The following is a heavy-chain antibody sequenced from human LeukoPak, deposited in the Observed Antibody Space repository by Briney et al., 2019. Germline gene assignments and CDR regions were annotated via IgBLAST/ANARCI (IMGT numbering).Heavy chain of an antibody. D-gene: IGHD1-1*01. Sequence: GGSLRLSCAASGFTFSSYGMHWVRQAPGKGLEWVAFIRYDGSNKYYADSVKGRFTISRDNSKNTLYLQMNSLRAEDTAVYYCACSRGGALDPFDYWGQGTLVTVSS. J-gene: IGHJ4*02. V-gene: IGHV3-30*02. CDR2: IRYDGSNK. CDR1: GFTFSSYG. CDR3: ACSRGGALDPFDY.